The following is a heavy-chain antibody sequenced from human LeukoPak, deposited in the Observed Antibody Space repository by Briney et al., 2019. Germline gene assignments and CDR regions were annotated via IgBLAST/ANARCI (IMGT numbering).Heavy chain of an antibody. CDR3: ARGSIIAPPGDY. J-gene: IGHJ4*02. V-gene: IGHV3-21*04. D-gene: IGHD2/OR15-2a*01. CDR2: ISSSSSYI. Sequence: GGSLRLSCAASGFTFSSYSMNWVRQAPGKGLEWVSSISSSSSYIYYADSVKGRFTISRDNAKNSLYLQMNSLRAEDTAVYYCARGSIIAPPGDYWGQGTLVTVSS. CDR1: GFTFSSYS.